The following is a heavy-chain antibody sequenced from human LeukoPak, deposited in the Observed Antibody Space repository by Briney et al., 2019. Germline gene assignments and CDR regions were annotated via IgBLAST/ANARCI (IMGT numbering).Heavy chain of an antibody. J-gene: IGHJ4*02. CDR1: GGTFSSYT. CDR3: ARDFVQYYYGSGSLDY. CDR2: IIPILGIA. D-gene: IGHD3-10*01. V-gene: IGHV1-69*04. Sequence: RASVKVSCKASGGTFSSYTISWVRQAPGQGPEWMGRIIPILGIANYAQKFQGRVTITADKSTSTAYMELSSLRSEDTAVYYCARDFVQYYYGSGSLDYWGQGTLVTVSS.